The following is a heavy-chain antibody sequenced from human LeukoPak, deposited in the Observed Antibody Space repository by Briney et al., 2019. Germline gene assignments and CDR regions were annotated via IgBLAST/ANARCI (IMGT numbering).Heavy chain of an antibody. J-gene: IGHJ4*02. V-gene: IGHV3-21*01. CDR1: GFTFSTYS. D-gene: IGHD6-6*01. CDR2: ISSSSSYI. Sequence: PGGSLRLSCAASGFTFSTYSMNWVRQAPGKGLEWVSSISSSSSYIYYADSVKGRFTISRDNAKNSLYLQMNSLRAEDTAVYYCASDGGEYSSSPGDYWGQGTLVTVSS. CDR3: ASDGGEYSSSPGDY.